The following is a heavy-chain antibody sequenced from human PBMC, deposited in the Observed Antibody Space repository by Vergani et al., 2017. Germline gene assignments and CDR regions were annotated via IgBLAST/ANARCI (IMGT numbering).Heavy chain of an antibody. Sequence: EVQLVESGGGLVQPGGSRRLSCAASGFTFSTNDMHWVRQATGKGLEWVSAIGTAGDTYYPGSVKGRFTISRENAKNSLYLQMNGLRAGDTAVYYCARRDSSSPALDYWGQGTLVTVSS. CDR3: ARRDSSSPALDY. J-gene: IGHJ4*02. D-gene: IGHD6-6*01. V-gene: IGHV3-13*01. CDR1: GFTFSTND. CDR2: IGTAGDT.